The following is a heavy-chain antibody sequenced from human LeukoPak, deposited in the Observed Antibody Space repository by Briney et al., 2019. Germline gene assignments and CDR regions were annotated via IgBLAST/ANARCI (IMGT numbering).Heavy chain of an antibody. CDR2: IYYSGST. J-gene: IGHJ3*02. V-gene: IGHV4-59*08. D-gene: IGHD3-22*01. Sequence: PSETLSLTCTVSGGSISSYYWSWIRQPPGKGLEWIGYIYYSGSTNYNPSLKSRVTISVDTSKNQFSLKLSSVTAADTAVYYCVRQRHGAIVVVTSGRNAFDIWGKGTMVIVSS. CDR3: VRQRHGAIVVVTSGRNAFDI. CDR1: GGSISSYY.